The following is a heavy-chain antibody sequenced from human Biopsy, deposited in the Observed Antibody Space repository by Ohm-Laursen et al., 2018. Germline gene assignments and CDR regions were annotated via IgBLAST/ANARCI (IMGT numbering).Heavy chain of an antibody. D-gene: IGHD6-19*01. CDR1: GFRFVDYA. CDR3: VKSAYSSGFWEASDY. V-gene: IGHV3-9*01. J-gene: IGHJ4*02. Sequence: SLRLSCAAPGFRFVDYAMQWVRQAPGKGLEWVSGISWRSGTIGYADSVKGRFTVSRDNAKNSLFLQMNSLRVEDTALYYCVKSAYSSGFWEASDYWGQGTLVTVSS. CDR2: ISWRSGTI.